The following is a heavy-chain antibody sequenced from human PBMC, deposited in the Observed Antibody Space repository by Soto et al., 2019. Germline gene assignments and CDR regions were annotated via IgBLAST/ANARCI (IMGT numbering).Heavy chain of an antibody. V-gene: IGHV4-34*01. CDR1: GGSFSGYY. Sequence: PSETLSLTCAVYGGSFSGYYWSWIRQPPGKGLEWIGEINHSGSTNYNPSLKSRVTISVDTSKNQFSLKLSSVTAADTAVYYCARGAEGYCSSTSCLPPYYFDYWGQGTLVTVSS. CDR2: INHSGST. J-gene: IGHJ4*02. D-gene: IGHD2-2*01. CDR3: ARGAEGYCSSTSCLPPYYFDY.